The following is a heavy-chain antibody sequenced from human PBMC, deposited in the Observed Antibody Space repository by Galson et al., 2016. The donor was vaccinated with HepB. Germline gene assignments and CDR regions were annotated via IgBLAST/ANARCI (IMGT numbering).Heavy chain of an antibody. Sequence: ETLSLTCTVSGGSMSTYYWSWLRQPPGKGLEWIGYIYYSGSTNCNPSLKSRVTISVDTSKNQFSLKLSSVTAADTAVYFCARSALDYDISAGYYRPLAMDVWGQGTTVTVS. CDR3: ARSALDYDISAGYYRPLAMDV. CDR2: IYYSGST. CDR1: GGSMSTYY. D-gene: IGHD3-9*01. J-gene: IGHJ6*02. V-gene: IGHV4-59*01.